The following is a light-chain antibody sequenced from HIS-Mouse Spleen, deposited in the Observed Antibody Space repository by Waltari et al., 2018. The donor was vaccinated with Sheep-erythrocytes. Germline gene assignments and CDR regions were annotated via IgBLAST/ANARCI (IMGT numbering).Light chain of an antibody. J-gene: IGLJ1*01. Sequence: QSALTQPRSVSGSPGQSVTIPCTGTSSDVGGYNYVSWYQQHPGKAPKPMIYDVSKRPSWVPDRFSGSKSGNTASLTISGLQAEDEADYYCCSYAGSYNHVFATGTKVTVL. CDR2: DVS. V-gene: IGLV2-11*01. CDR1: SSDVGGYNY. CDR3: CSYAGSYNHV.